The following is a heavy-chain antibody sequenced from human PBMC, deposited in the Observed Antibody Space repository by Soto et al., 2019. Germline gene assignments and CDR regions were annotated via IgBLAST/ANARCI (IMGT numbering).Heavy chain of an antibody. CDR2: INSDGSST. D-gene: IGHD1-26*01. CDR3: ARYYSGSYWAPFDY. J-gene: IGHJ4*02. CDR1: GFTFSSYW. Sequence: GGSLRLSCAASGFTFSSYWMHWVRQAPGKGLVWVSRINSDGSSTSYADSVKGRFTISRDNAKNTLYLQMNSLRAEDTAVYYCARYYSGSYWAPFDYWGQGTLVTVSS. V-gene: IGHV3-74*01.